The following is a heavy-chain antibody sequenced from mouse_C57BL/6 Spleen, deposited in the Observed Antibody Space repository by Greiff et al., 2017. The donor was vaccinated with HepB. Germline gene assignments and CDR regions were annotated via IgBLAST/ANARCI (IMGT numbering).Heavy chain of an antibody. J-gene: IGHJ4*01. CDR3: ARDRGFYDDYYAMDY. CDR2: INYDGSST. Sequence: EVMLVESEGGLVQPGSSMKLSCTASGFTFSDYYMAWVRQVPEKGLGWVANINYDGSSTYYLDSLKSRFIISRDNAKNILYLQMSSLKSEDTATYYCARDRGFYDDYYAMDYWGQGTSVTVSS. D-gene: IGHD2-12*01. CDR1: GFTFSDYY. V-gene: IGHV5-16*01.